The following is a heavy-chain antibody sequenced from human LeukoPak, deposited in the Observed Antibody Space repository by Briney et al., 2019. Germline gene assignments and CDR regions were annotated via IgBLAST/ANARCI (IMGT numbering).Heavy chain of an antibody. CDR2: IYTSGST. CDR1: GGSISTSFYY. Sequence: SETLSLTCTVSGGSISTSFYYWSWIRQPAGKGLEWVGRIYTSGSTNYNPSLKSRVTMSVDTSKNQFSLKLNSVTAADTAVYYCAREAPSTMIVDGGYFDLWGRGTLVTVSS. J-gene: IGHJ2*01. CDR3: AREAPSTMIVDGGYFDL. V-gene: IGHV4-61*02. D-gene: IGHD3-22*01.